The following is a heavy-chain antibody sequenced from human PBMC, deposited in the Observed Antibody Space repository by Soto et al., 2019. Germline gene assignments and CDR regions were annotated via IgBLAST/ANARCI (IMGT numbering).Heavy chain of an antibody. V-gene: IGHV3-23*01. D-gene: IGHD4-17*01. CDR3: AKVRFSPVTTDY. J-gene: IGHJ4*02. Sequence: SLRLFWAASRFTFSGYARRSVRQAPEKGLEWASAISGIVGSTYYADSVKGRFTISFNNSKNTPFLRMNILRAEDTAVNYDAKVRFSPVTTDYWGQGTLVTVSS. CDR2: ISGIVGST. CDR1: RFTFSGYA.